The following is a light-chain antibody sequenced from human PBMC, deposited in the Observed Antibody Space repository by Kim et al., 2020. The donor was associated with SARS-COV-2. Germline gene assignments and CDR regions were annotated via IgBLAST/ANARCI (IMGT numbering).Light chain of an antibody. CDR2: RDS. V-gene: IGLV3-9*01. J-gene: IGLJ1*01. CDR3: QVWDSSTGV. Sequence: SYELTQPLSVSVALGRTARITCGGNNIGSKNVHWYQQKPGQAPVLVIYRDSNRPSGIPERFSGSNSGNTATLTISRAQAGDEADYYCQVWDSSTGVFGTGTKVTVL. CDR1: NIGSKN.